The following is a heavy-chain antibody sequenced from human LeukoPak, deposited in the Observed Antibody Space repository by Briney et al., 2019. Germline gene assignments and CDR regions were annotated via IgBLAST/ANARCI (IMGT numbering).Heavy chain of an antibody. D-gene: IGHD1-26*01. Sequence: GGSLRLSCAASGFTFSSYAMTWVRQTPGKGLEWVSAINAGGDDTIYTESVKGRFTISRDNSKNTLYLQMNSLRADDTAIYYCAKGGSYAPLDYRGQGTLVTVSS. CDR3: AKGGSYAPLDY. J-gene: IGHJ4*02. CDR1: GFTFSSYA. V-gene: IGHV3-23*01. CDR2: INAGGDDT.